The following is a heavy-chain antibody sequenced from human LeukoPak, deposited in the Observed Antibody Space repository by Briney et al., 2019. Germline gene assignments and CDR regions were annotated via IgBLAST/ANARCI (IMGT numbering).Heavy chain of an antibody. CDR2: INPNSGGT. D-gene: IGHD6-13*01. CDR3: AREVSSSSCNWFDP. Sequence: ASVKVSCKASGYTFTGYYMHWVRQAPGQGLEWMGWINPNSGGTNYAQKFQGRVTMTRDTSISTAYMELSRLRSEDTAVYYCAREVSSSSCNWFDPWGQGTLVTVSS. V-gene: IGHV1-2*02. CDR1: GYTFTGYY. J-gene: IGHJ5*02.